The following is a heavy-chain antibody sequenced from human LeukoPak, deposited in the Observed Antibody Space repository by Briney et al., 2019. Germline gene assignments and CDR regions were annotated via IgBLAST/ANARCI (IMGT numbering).Heavy chain of an antibody. CDR2: IKEDGSEK. CDR1: GFTFSSYC. V-gene: IGHV3-7*01. Sequence: PGGSLRLSCAVSGFTFSSYCMSWVREAPGKGLEWVGNIKEDGSEKYYVDSVKGRFTISRDNAKNSLYLQMNSLRAEDTAVYYCARDSFETDIDYWGQGTLVTVSS. J-gene: IGHJ4*02. D-gene: IGHD1-14*01. CDR3: ARDSFETDIDY.